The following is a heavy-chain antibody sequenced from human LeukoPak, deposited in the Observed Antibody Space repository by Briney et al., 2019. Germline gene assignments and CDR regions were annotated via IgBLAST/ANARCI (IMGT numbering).Heavy chain of an antibody. CDR3: ASQDCTNGVCYPLFGMDV. CDR2: ISAYNGNT. Sequence: ASVKVSCKASGYTFTSYGISWVRQAPGQGLEWMGWISAYNGNTNYAQGLQGRVTVTTDTSTSTAYMELRSLRSDDTAVYYCASQDCTNGVCYPLFGMDVWGQGTTVTVSS. V-gene: IGHV1-18*01. CDR1: GYTFTSYG. J-gene: IGHJ6*02. D-gene: IGHD2-8*01.